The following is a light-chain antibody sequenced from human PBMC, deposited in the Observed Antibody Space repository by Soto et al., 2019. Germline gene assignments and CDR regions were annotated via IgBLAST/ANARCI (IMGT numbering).Light chain of an antibody. Sequence: QSALTQPPSASGSPGQSVAISCTGTTSDIGGYNYVSWYQQHPGKAPKLMIYEVNKRPSGVPDRFSGSKSGNTASLTVSGLPDEEEADYYCSSHGGNSPYVFGTGTKVTVL. CDR1: TSDIGGYNY. CDR3: SSHGGNSPYV. V-gene: IGLV2-8*01. J-gene: IGLJ1*01. CDR2: EVN.